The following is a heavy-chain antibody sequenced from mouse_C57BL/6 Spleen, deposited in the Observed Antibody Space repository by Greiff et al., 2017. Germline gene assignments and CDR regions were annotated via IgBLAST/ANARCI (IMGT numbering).Heavy chain of an antibody. J-gene: IGHJ4*01. V-gene: IGHV1-62-2*01. CDR2: FYPGSGSI. CDR1: GYTFTEYT. CDR3: ARHEDFDGSSYCAMDY. Sequence: VQLQQSGAELVKPGASVKLSCKASGYTFTEYTIHWVKQRSGQGLEWSGWFYPGSGSIKYNEKFKDKATFTADKTSSTVYMELSRLTSEDSAVYFCARHEDFDGSSYCAMDYWGQGTSVTVSS. D-gene: IGHD1-1*01.